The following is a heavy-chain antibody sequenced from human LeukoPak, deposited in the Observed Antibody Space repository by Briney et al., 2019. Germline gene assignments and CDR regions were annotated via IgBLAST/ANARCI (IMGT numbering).Heavy chain of an antibody. CDR3: AKSSYNDASGYYREYYFDY. CDR1: RFTFSSYG. CDR2: ISGSGGST. D-gene: IGHD3-22*01. J-gene: IGHJ4*02. V-gene: IGHV3-23*01. Sequence: PGGSLRLSCAASRFTFSSYGMSWVRQAPGKGLEWVSSISGSGGSTYYADSVKGRFTISRDNSKNTLYLQMNSLRDEDTAVYYCAKSSYNDASGYYREYYFDYWGQGTLVTVSS.